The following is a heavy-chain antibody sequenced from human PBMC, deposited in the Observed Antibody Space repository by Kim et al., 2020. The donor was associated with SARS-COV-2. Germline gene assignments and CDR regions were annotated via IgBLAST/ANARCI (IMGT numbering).Heavy chain of an antibody. CDR3: ARGQWYFDL. Sequence: NTNDAQKLQGRVTMTTDTSTSTAYMELRSLRSDDTAVYYCARGQWYFDLWGRGNLVTVSS. CDR2: NT. V-gene: IGHV1-18*01. J-gene: IGHJ2*01.